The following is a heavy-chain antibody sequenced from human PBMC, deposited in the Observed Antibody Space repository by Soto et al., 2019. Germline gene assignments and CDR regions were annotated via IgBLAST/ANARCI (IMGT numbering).Heavy chain of an antibody. J-gene: IGHJ4*02. CDR3: AREPQYSSACFDY. CDR1: GFSFSSYG. D-gene: IGHD6-25*01. CDR2: IWYDGSNK. V-gene: IGHV3-33*01. Sequence: PGGSLRLSCAASGFSFSSYGMHWVRQAPGKGLEWVAVIWYDGSNKYYADSVKGRFTISRDNSKNTLYLQMNSLRAEDTAVYYCAREPQYSSACFDYWGQGTLVNVSS.